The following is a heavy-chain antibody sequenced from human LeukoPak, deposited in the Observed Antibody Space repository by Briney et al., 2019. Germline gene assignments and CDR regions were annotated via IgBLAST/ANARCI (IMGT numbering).Heavy chain of an antibody. CDR2: IYYSGST. CDR3: ARTRYYYNSRSYGAPYYFDY. J-gene: IGHJ4*02. CDR1: GGSISSSSYY. D-gene: IGHD3-10*01. V-gene: IGHV4-39*01. Sequence: SETLSLTCTVSGGSISSSSYYWGWIRQPPGKGLEWIGSIYYSGSTYYNPSLKSRVTISVDPSKNQFSLKLSSVTAADTAVYYCARTRYYYNSRSYGAPYYFDYWGQGTLVTVSS.